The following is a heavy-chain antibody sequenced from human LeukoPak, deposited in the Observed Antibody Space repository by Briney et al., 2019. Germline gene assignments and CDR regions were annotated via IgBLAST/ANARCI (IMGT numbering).Heavy chain of an antibody. CDR1: GFSFSSYA. V-gene: IGHV3-33*01. CDR2: IWFDGTKS. D-gene: IGHD4-23*01. CDR3: ARDLGGRGIPVYYFDY. Sequence: PPGRSLRLSCGASGFSFSSYAMDWVRQAPGKGLEWVASIWFDGTKSYYADSVEGRFTISRDDSRSTVNLQMESLRAEDTALYYCARDLGGRGIPVYYFDYWGQGTLVTVSS. J-gene: IGHJ4*02.